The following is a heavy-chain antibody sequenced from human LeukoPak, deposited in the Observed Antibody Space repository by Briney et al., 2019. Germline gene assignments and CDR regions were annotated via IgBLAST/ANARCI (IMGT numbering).Heavy chain of an antibody. J-gene: IGHJ6*02. Sequence: PGGSLRLSCAASGVTFSSYSRNWVGQAPGKGREGVSSIRCSCRYIYYADSVTGPFTISRHTATTSLYLQMNSLRAEDPAVYYCARDWAYYSSYGMDVWGQGTTVTVSS. CDR1: GVTFSSYS. CDR3: ARDWAYYSSYGMDV. V-gene: IGHV3-21*01. CDR2: IRCSCRYI. D-gene: IGHD3-16*01.